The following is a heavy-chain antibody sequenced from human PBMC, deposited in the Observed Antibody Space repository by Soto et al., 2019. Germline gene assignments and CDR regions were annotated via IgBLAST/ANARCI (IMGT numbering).Heavy chain of an antibody. D-gene: IGHD3-16*02. CDR1: GGSISSSSYY. Sequence: SETLSLTCTVSGGSISSSSYYWGWIRQPPGKGLEWIGSIYYSGSTYYNPSLKSRVTISVDTSKNQFSLKLSSVTAADTAVYYCARHKEEDYIWGSYRYTSSPIDYWGQGTLVTVSS. CDR3: ARHKEEDYIWGSYRYTSSPIDY. V-gene: IGHV4-39*01. J-gene: IGHJ4*02. CDR2: IYYSGST.